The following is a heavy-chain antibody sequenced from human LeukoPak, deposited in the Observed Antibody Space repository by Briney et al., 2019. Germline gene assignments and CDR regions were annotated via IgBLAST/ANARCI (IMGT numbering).Heavy chain of an antibody. CDR3: ARGTDGMDV. Sequence: GGSLRLSCAASGFTFSSYEMNWVRQAPGKGLEWVAVISYDGSEKYYADSVKGRFTISRDNSKNTLYLQMNSLRAEDTAVYYCARGTDGMDVWGQGTTVTVSS. CDR2: ISYDGSEK. CDR1: GFTFSSYE. V-gene: IGHV3-30-3*01. J-gene: IGHJ6*02.